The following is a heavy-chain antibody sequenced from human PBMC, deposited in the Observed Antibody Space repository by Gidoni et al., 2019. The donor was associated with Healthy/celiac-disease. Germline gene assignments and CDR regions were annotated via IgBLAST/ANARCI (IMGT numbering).Heavy chain of an antibody. J-gene: IGHJ5*02. CDR2: INPSGGST. CDR3: ASGAGIAAAGS. CDR1: GYTFTSYY. D-gene: IGHD6-13*01. V-gene: IGHV1-46*01. Sequence: QVQLAQPAAEVKKPGASAKVSCKASGYTFTSYYMHWVRQAPGQGLEWMGIINPSGGSTSYAQKFQGRVTMTRDTSTSTVYMELSSLRSEDTAVYYCASGAGIAAAGSWGQGTLVTVSS.